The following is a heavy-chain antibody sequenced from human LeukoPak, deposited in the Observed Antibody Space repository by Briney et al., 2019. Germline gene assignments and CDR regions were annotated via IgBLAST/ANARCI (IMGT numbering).Heavy chain of an antibody. D-gene: IGHD2-15*01. J-gene: IGHJ4*02. CDR1: GFTFSRFG. Sequence: GGSLGLSCAASGFTFSRFGMNWVRQAPGKGLEWISYISSSSSAIYYADSVKGRFTISRVNAKNSLYLQMSSLRDEDTAVYYCAQKGGTDHWGQGTLVTVSS. V-gene: IGHV3-48*02. CDR2: ISSSSSAI. CDR3: AQKGGTDH.